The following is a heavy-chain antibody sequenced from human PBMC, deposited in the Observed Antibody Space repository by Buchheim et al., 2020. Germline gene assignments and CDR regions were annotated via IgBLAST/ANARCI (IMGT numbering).Heavy chain of an antibody. V-gene: IGHV3-23*01. D-gene: IGHD6-19*01. CDR1: GFTFSSYA. Sequence: EVQLLESGGDLVQPGGSLRLSCAASGFTFSSYAMRWVRQAPGKGLEWVSAISATGGSTYYADSVKGRFTIYRDNSKNKTSLQMNSLRAEDTAVYYCAKDHLARSGYSSGLYHVVDYWGQGTL. CDR3: AKDHLARSGYSSGLYHVVDY. CDR2: ISATGGST. J-gene: IGHJ4*02.